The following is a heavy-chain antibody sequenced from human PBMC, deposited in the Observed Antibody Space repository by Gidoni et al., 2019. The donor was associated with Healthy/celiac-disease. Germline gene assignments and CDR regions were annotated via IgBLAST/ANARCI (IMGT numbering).Heavy chain of an antibody. V-gene: IGHV1-2*02. CDR3: ARVMVRGVITYGMDV. CDR1: GYTFTGYY. J-gene: IGHJ6*02. Sequence: QVQLVQSGAELKKPGASVKVSCKASGYTFTGYYMHWVRQAPGQGLEWMGWINPNSGGTNYAQKFQGRVTMTRDTSISTAYMELSRLRSDDTAVYYCARVMVRGVITYGMDVWGQGTTVTVSS. CDR2: INPNSGGT. D-gene: IGHD3-10*01.